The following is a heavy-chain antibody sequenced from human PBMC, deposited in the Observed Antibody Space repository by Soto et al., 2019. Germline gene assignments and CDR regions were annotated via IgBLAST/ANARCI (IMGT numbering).Heavy chain of an antibody. CDR3: ARDSTRRGACDI. Sequence: SETRSLTCAIYDGSFSVYYWIWIRQSPGEGLEWIGEINHSGSTNYNPSLRSRVTMSVDASKNQFSLKLSSVTAADTAVYYCARDSTRRGACDIWGQGTTVTVSS. CDR2: INHSGST. D-gene: IGHD4-4*01. V-gene: IGHV4-34*01. CDR1: DGSFSVYY. J-gene: IGHJ3*02.